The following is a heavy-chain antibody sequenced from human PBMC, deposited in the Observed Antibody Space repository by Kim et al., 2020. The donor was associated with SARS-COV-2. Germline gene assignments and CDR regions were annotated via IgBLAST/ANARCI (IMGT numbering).Heavy chain of an antibody. J-gene: IGHJ4*02. CDR1: GFSFSNFA. D-gene: IGHD3-10*01. CDR2: INGSGGNT. V-gene: IGHV3-23*01. Sequence: GGSLRLSCATTGFSFSNFAMSWVRQAPGKGLEWVSSINGSGGNTYYADSVKGRFTISRDNSNRYLQMNIIRGDDTATYYCAEDGSATEGFYYGSGSFYCDYGGQGTLVSVSS. CDR3: AEDGSATEGFYYGSGSFYCDY.